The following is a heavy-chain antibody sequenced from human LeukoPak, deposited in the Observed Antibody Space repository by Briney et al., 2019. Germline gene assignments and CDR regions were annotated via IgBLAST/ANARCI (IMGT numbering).Heavy chain of an antibody. CDR3: ARSLSSTLWYFDY. D-gene: IGHD5/OR15-5a*01. CDR1: GYSFTSYW. CDR2: IYPGDSDT. Sequence: GESLKISCKGSGYSFTSYWIGWVRQMPGKGLEWMGIIYPGDSDTRYSPSFQGQVTISADKSISTVYLQWSSLKASDTAMYYCARSLSSTLWYFDYWGQGTLVTVSS. V-gene: IGHV5-51*01. J-gene: IGHJ4*02.